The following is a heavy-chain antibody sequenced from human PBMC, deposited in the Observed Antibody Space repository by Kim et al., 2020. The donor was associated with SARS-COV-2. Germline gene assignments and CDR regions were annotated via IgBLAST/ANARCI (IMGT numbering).Heavy chain of an antibody. V-gene: IGHV1-8*01. Sequence: ASVKVSCKASGYTFTSYDINWVRQATGQGLEWMGWMNPNSGNTGYAQKFQGRVTMTRNTSISTAYMELSSLRSEDTAVYYCARAIEDLPVAGPQYYYYGMDVWGQGTTVTVSS. D-gene: IGHD6-19*01. CDR2: MNPNSGNT. CDR3: ARAIEDLPVAGPQYYYYGMDV. CDR1: GYTFTSYD. J-gene: IGHJ6*02.